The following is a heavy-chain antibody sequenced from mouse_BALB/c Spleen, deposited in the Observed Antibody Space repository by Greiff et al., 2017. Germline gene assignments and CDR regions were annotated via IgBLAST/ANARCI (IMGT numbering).Heavy chain of an antibody. CDR3: TGDYDGYFDV. CDR1: GYTFTSYW. J-gene: IGHJ1*01. V-gene: IGHV1S22*01. D-gene: IGHD2-4*01. CDR2: IYPGSGST. Sequence: LKQPGSELVRPGASVKLSCKASGYTFTSYWMHWVKQRHGQGLEWIGNIYPGSGSTNYDEKFKSKGTLTVDTSSSTAYMHLSSLTSEDSAVYYCTGDYDGYFDVWGAGTTVTVSS.